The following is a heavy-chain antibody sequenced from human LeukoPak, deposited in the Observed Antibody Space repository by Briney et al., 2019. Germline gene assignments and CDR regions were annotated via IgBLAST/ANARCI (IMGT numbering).Heavy chain of an antibody. CDR3: AKGDYGDYRKNAFDI. V-gene: IGHV3-43D*03. Sequence: PGGSLRLSCAASVFTFDDYAMHWVRQAPGKGLEWVSLISWDGGSTYYADSVKGRFTISRDNSKNSLYLQMNSLRAEDTALYYCAKGDYGDYRKNAFDIWGQGTMVTVSS. CDR2: ISWDGGST. CDR1: VFTFDDYA. D-gene: IGHD4-17*01. J-gene: IGHJ3*02.